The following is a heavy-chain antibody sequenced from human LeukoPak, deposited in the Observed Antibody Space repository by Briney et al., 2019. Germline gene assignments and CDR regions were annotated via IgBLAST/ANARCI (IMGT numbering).Heavy chain of an antibody. D-gene: IGHD3-3*01. Sequence: PGGSLRLSCAASGFTFSSYGMHWVRQAPGKGLEWVAVIWYDGSNKYYADSVKGRFTISRDNSKNTLYLQMNSLRAEDTAVYYCARGGASRGIRFLEWLLPQNYYYYYYMDVWGKGTTVTVSS. CDR1: GFTFSSYG. CDR2: IWYDGSNK. CDR3: ARGGASRGIRFLEWLLPQNYYYYYYMDV. V-gene: IGHV3-33*01. J-gene: IGHJ6*03.